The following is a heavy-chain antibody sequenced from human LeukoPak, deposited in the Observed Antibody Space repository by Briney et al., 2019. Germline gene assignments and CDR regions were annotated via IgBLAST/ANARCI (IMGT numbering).Heavy chain of an antibody. CDR3: AKFYSSSWYSAFDI. Sequence: GGSLRLSCAASGFTFSSYAMSWVRQAPGKGLEWVSGISGSGGSTYYADSVKGRFTISRDSSKNTLYLQMNSLRAEDTAVYYCAKFYSSSWYSAFDIWGQGTMVTVSS. J-gene: IGHJ3*02. D-gene: IGHD6-13*01. V-gene: IGHV3-23*01. CDR1: GFTFSSYA. CDR2: ISGSGGST.